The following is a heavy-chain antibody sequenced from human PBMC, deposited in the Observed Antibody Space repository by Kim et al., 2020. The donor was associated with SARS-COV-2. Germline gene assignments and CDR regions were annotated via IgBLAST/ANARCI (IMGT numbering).Heavy chain of an antibody. D-gene: IGHD6-19*01. CDR3: ARTAEQWLAYDYYGMDV. V-gene: IGHV4-39*01. CDR1: GGSISSSSYY. Sequence: SETLSLTCTVSGGSISSSSYYWGWIRQPPGKRLEWIGSIYYSGSTYYNPSLKSRVTISVDTSKNQFSLKLSSVTAADTAVYYCARTAEQWLAYDYYGMDVWGQGTTVTVSS. J-gene: IGHJ6*02. CDR2: IYYSGST.